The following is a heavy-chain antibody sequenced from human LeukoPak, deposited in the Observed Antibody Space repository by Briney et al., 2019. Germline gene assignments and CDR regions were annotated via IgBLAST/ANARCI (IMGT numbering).Heavy chain of an antibody. J-gene: IGHJ4*02. V-gene: IGHV3-48*02. CDR3: VRDHDWSFDL. CDR1: GFTFNTYT. CDR2: INSDTNIT. Sequence: GGSLRLSCAASGFTFNTYTMNWVRQAPGKGLEWVSHINSDTNITPYTASVSGRFTISRDNANNSLYLHVNSLRDEDTAVYYCVRDHDWSFDLWGQGALVTVSS. D-gene: IGHD1-1*01.